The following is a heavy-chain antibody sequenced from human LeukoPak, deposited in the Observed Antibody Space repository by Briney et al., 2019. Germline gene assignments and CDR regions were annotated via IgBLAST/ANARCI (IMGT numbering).Heavy chain of an antibody. CDR2: IHTSWTT. J-gene: IGHJ5*02. CDR3: ARGDYYDGGGRNWFDP. D-gene: IGHD3-16*01. Sequence: PSQTLSLTCTLSGGSMSSYYWSFIRQPAGKGLEWIGRIHTSWTTYYNPSLKSRVTMSVDPSRNQFSLRLTSVTAADTAVYYCARGDYYDGGGRNWFDPWGQGTLVTVSS. V-gene: IGHV4-4*07. CDR1: GGSMSSYY.